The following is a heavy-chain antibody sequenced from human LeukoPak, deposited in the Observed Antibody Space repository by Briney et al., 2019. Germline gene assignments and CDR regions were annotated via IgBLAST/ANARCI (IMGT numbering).Heavy chain of an antibody. CDR2: INYKGDRG. J-gene: IGHJ4*02. CDR1: GFIFSNYA. Sequence: GGSLRLSCAASGFIFSNYAMSWVRQAPGKGLEWVSGINYKGDRGLYADSVKGRFTISSDNSKNTLYLQMNSLRAEDTAVYYCARGWYDFDYWGQGTRVTVSS. D-gene: IGHD6-19*01. V-gene: IGHV3-23*01. CDR3: ARGWYDFDY.